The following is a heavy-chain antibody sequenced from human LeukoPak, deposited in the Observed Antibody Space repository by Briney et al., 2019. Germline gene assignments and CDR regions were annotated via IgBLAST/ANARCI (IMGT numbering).Heavy chain of an antibody. Sequence: GRSLRLSSAASGFTFSSYAMHWVRQAPGKGLEWVAVISYDGSNKYYADSVKGRFTISRDNSKNTLYLQMNSLRAEDTAVYYCASYDSSGYETIDYWGQGTLVTVSS. CDR1: GFTFSSYA. J-gene: IGHJ4*02. CDR2: ISYDGSNK. CDR3: ASYDSSGYETIDY. D-gene: IGHD3-22*01. V-gene: IGHV3-30*01.